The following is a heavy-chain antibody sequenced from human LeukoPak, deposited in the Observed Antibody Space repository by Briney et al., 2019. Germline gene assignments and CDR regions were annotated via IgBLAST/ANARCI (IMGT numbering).Heavy chain of an antibody. V-gene: IGHV1-2*02. CDR3: ARGRKPNTFRSKRWHLQKWFEP. CDR1: GYTFTGYY. CDR2: INPNSGGT. J-gene: IGHJ5*02. Sequence: ASVKVSCKASGYTFTGYYMHWVRQAPGQGLEWMGWINPNSGGTNYAQKFQGSVTMTRDTSISTAHMELRRLRSDATAVYYCARGRKPNTFRSKRWHLQKWFEPWGKGTLVTVSS. D-gene: IGHD3-16*01.